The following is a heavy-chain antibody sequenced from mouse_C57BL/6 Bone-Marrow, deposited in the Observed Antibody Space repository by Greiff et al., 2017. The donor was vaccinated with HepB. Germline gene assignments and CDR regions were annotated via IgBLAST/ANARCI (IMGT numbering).Heavy chain of an antibody. V-gene: IGHV1-81*01. Sequence: QVQLQQSGAELARPGASVKLSCKASGYTFTSYGISWVKQRTGQGLEWIGEIYPRSGNTYYNEKFKGKATLTADKSSSTAYMELRSLTSEDSAVYFCARSVYDYSYWHFDVWGTGTTVTVSS. CDR3: ARSVYDYSYWHFDV. J-gene: IGHJ1*03. CDR2: IYPRSGNT. CDR1: GYTFTSYG. D-gene: IGHD2-4*01.